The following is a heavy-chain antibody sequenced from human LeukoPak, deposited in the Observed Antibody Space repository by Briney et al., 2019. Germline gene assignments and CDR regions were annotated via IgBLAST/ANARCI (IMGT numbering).Heavy chain of an antibody. V-gene: IGHV3-30*03. CDR2: ISYDGTNK. Sequence: PGGSLRLSCAVSGFTFSSYGMHWVRQAPGKGLEWMAVISYDGTNKYYADSVKGRFTISRDNSKNTLYLQMNSLRAEDTAVYYCARDPSFLGDLYWYFDLWGRGTRVTVSS. CDR1: GFTFSSYG. D-gene: IGHD2-21*02. J-gene: IGHJ2*01. CDR3: ARDPSFLGDLYWYFDL.